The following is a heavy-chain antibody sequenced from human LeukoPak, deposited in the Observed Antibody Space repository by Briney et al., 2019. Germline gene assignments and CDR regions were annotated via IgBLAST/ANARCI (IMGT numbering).Heavy chain of an antibody. CDR3: VREKSGGSYDY. CDR1: GYTFTAYY. J-gene: IGHJ4*02. Sequence: ASVKVSCKASGYTFTAYYIQWVRQAPGQGLEWMGTIRPGDTRTTYAQRFQGRVTMTWDMSTTTGYMELSSLRSEDTAVYYCVREKSGGSYDYWGQGTLVTVSS. V-gene: IGHV1-46*01. CDR2: IRPGDTRT. D-gene: IGHD3-16*01.